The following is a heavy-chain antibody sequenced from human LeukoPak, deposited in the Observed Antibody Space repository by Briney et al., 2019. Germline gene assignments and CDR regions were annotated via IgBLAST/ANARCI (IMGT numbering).Heavy chain of an antibody. D-gene: IGHD6-6*01. V-gene: IGHV1-46*01. CDR2: INPTGGST. CDR3: AGTAPRRFAS. CDR1: GYTFPSYF. J-gene: IGHJ4*02. Sequence: ASVKVSCKASGYTFPSYFMHWVRQAPGQGLEWMGIINPTGGSTTYAQKFQGRVTMTRDTSTSTVYMELSSLRSDDTAVYYCAGTAPRRFASWGQGTRFTVSP.